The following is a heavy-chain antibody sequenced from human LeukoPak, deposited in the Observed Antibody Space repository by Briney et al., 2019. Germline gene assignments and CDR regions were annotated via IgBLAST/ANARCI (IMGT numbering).Heavy chain of an antibody. V-gene: IGHV3-23*01. CDR3: AKGAHYYDSSGYYWGFDP. CDR2: ISGSGGST. J-gene: IGHJ5*02. D-gene: IGHD3-22*01. CDR1: GFTFSSYA. Sequence: GGSLRLSCAASGFTFSSYAMSWVRQAPGKGLEWVSSISGSGGSTYYADSVKGRFTISRDNSKNTLYLQMNSLRAEDTAVYYCAKGAHYYDSSGYYWGFDPWGQGTLVTVSS.